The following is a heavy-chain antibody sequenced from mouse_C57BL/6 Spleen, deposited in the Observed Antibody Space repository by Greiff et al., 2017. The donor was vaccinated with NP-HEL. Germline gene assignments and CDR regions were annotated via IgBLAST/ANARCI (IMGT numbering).Heavy chain of an antibody. V-gene: IGHV1-22*01. CDR2: INPNNGGT. Sequence: VQLKESGPELVKPGASVKMSCKASGYTFTDYNMHWVKQSHGKSLEWIGYINPNNGGTSYNQKFKGKATLTVNKSSSTAYMELRSLTSEDSAVYYCASYYGSSPFDYWCQGTTLTVSS. CDR1: GYTFTDYN. CDR3: ASYYGSSPFDY. J-gene: IGHJ2*01. D-gene: IGHD1-1*01.